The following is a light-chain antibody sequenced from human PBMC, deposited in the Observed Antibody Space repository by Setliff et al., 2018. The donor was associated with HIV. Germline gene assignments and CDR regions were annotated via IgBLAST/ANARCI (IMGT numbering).Light chain of an antibody. CDR2: EVS. V-gene: IGLV2-14*02. Sequence: QSALTQPASVSGSPGQSITISCTGTSGDVGSYNLVSWYQQHPGKAPKVMIYEVSKRPSGVSNRFSGSKSGNTASLTISGLQAEDEADYYCSSYTSSSTLVFGIGTKVTVL. J-gene: IGLJ1*01. CDR1: SGDVGSYNL. CDR3: SSYTSSSTLV.